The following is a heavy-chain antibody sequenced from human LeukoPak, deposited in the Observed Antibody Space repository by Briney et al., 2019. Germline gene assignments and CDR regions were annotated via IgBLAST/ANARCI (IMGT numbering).Heavy chain of an antibody. CDR2: ISNSGDTT. CDR3: ASEQQLVRNYYYYYGMDV. V-gene: IGHV3-23*01. Sequence: GGSLRLSCAASGFTFSSYAMSWVRQAPGKGLEWVSAISNSGDTTYYGDSVKGRFTISRDNSKNTVALQMNSLRTDDTAVYYCASEQQLVRNYYYYYGMDVWGQGTTVTVSS. J-gene: IGHJ6*02. D-gene: IGHD6-13*01. CDR1: GFTFSSYA.